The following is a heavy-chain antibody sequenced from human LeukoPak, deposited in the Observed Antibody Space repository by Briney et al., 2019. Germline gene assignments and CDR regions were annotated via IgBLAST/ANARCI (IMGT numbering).Heavy chain of an antibody. CDR3: ARWSQFGSSSVGAHHFDH. J-gene: IGHJ4*02. CDR1: GLTFSDYS. Sequence: PGGSLRLSCSASGLTFSDYSMNWVRQAPGKGLEWLSYISSSSRTIYYADSVSGRFTVYRENAKASLYLQLTSLRAEDTAVYYCARWSQFGSSSVGAHHFDHWGQGTLVTFSS. CDR2: ISSSSRTI. V-gene: IGHV3-48*01. D-gene: IGHD6-6*01.